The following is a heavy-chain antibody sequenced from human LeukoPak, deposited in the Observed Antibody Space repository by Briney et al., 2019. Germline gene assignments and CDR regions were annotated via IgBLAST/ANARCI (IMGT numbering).Heavy chain of an antibody. CDR2: IYHSGST. D-gene: IGHD3-22*01. CDR3: ATHDSSGYYLIDY. V-gene: IGHV4-38-2*01. Sequence: SETLSLTCAVSGYSISSGYYWGWIRQPPGKGLEWIGSIYHSGSTYYSPSLKSRVTISVDTSKNQFSLKLSSVTAADTAVYYCATHDSSGYYLIDYWGQGTLVTVSS. J-gene: IGHJ4*02. CDR1: GYSISSGYY.